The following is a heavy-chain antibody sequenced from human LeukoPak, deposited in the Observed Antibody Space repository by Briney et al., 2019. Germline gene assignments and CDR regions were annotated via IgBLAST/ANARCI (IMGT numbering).Heavy chain of an antibody. CDR2: IYYSGST. D-gene: IGHD3-10*01. CDR3: ARHLPDPITMVRGPMGFDY. CDR1: GGSISSSSDY. Sequence: SETLSLTCTVSGGSISSSSDYWGWIRQPPGKGLEWIGSIYYSGSTYYNPSLKSRVTISVDTSKNQFSLKLSSVTAADTAVYYCARHLPDPITMVRGPMGFDYWGQGTLVTVSS. J-gene: IGHJ4*02. V-gene: IGHV4-39*01.